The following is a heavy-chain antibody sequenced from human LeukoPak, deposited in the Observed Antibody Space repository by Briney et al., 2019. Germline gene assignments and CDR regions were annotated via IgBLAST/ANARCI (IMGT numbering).Heavy chain of an antibody. CDR2: IKKDGSER. CDR3: SWSAEAD. J-gene: IGHJ4*02. D-gene: IGHD3-3*01. Sequence: PGGSLRLSCAASGFTFISYWTTWVRRAPGKGLEWVADIKKDGSERYYVDSVKGRFTISRDNAKNSVFLQLNSLRVEDTAVYYCSWSAEADWGQGTLVTVSS. CDR1: GFTFISYW. V-gene: IGHV3-7*01.